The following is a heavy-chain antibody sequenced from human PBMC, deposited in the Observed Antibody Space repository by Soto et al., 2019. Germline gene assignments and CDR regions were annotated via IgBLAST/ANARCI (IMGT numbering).Heavy chain of an antibody. V-gene: IGHV4-31*03. CDR3: AREGKYSSSWYGEYYFDF. CDR1: GGSISSGGYY. D-gene: IGHD6-13*01. Sequence: PSETLSLTCTVSGGSISSGGYYWSWIRQHPGKGLEWIGYIYYSGSTYYNPSLKSRVTISVDTSKNQFSLKLSSVTAADTAVYYCAREGKYSSSWYGEYYFDFWGQGNLVTVSS. J-gene: IGHJ4*02. CDR2: IYYSGST.